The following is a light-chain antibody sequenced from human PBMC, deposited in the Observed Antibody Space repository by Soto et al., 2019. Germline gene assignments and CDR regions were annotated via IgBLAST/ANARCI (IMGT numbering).Light chain of an antibody. CDR3: QQSYSVPIT. V-gene: IGKV1-39*01. J-gene: IGKJ5*01. Sequence: QMTQSPSYLSASVGDRFTTTCRASQSIEMHLNWYQQKKGKAPKXXIHAASSLQSGVPSRFSGSAYGTDFNLIINSLQPEDFATYYCQQSYSVPITFGQGTRLEIK. CDR2: AAS. CDR1: QSIEMH.